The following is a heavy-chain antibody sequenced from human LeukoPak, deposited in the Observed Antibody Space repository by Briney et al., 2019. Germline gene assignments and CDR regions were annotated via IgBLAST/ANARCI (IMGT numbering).Heavy chain of an antibody. Sequence: SETLSLTCTVSGGSISSGGYYWSWIRQPPGKGLEWIGYIYHSGSTYYNPSLKSRVTISVDRSKNQFSLKLSSVTAADTAVYYCARISSSSLGFDPWGQGTLVTVSS. CDR3: ARISSSSLGFDP. J-gene: IGHJ5*02. CDR1: GGSISSGGYY. CDR2: IYHSGST. D-gene: IGHD6-13*01. V-gene: IGHV4-30-2*01.